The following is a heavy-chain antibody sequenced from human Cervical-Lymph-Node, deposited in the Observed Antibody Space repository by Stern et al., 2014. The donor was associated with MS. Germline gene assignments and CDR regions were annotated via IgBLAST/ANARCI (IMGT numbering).Heavy chain of an antibody. V-gene: IGHV1-69*01. J-gene: IGHJ6*02. CDR2: INPIFGTA. CDR1: GGTFSSYA. CDR3: ARSIAAAENYYYYGMDV. Sequence: QVQLVQSGAEVKKPGSSGKVSCKASGGTFSSYAISWVRQAPGQGLEWMGGINPIFGTANYAQKFQGRVTITADESTSTAYMELSSLRSEDTAVYYCARSIAAAENYYYYGMDVWGQGTTVTVSS. D-gene: IGHD6-13*01.